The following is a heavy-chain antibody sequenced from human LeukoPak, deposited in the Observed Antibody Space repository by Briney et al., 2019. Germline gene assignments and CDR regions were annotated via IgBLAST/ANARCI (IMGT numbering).Heavy chain of an antibody. CDR3: ARDLGIVGATGAFDY. D-gene: IGHD1-26*01. Sequence: SETLSLTCTVSGGSISSYYWSWIRQPPGKGLEWIGSIYYSGSTYYNPSLKSRVTISVDTSKNQFSLKLSSVTAADTAVYYCARDLGIVGATGAFDYWGQGTLVTVSS. CDR2: IYYSGST. V-gene: IGHV4-59*12. CDR1: GGSISSYY. J-gene: IGHJ4*02.